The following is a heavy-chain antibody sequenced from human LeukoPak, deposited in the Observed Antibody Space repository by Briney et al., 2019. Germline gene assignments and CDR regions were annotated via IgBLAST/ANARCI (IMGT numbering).Heavy chain of an antibody. V-gene: IGHV4-61*01. CDR1: GGSICSGSYY. D-gene: IGHD3-3*01. CDR3: ARGDFCSKSNCYLRPMDV. CDR2: IYYSGST. Sequence: SETLSLTCTVSGGSICSGSYYWNWIRQPPGKGLEWIGYIYYSGSTTYNPSLKSRVTMSVDTAKNQFSLTVRSVTAADTAVYYCARGDFCSKSNCYLRPMDVWGKGTTVTVSS. J-gene: IGHJ6*03.